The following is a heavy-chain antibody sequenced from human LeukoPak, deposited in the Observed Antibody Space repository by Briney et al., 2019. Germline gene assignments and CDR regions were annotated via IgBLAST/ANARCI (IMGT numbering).Heavy chain of an antibody. D-gene: IGHD6-19*01. CDR1: GYTLTELS. CDR3: TTLGAVAGSFDY. J-gene: IGHJ4*02. CDR2: FDPEDGET. V-gene: IGHV1-24*01. Sequence: ASVKVSCKVSGYTLTELSMHWVRQAPGKGLEWMGGFDPEDGETIYAQKFQGRVTMTEDTSTDTAYMELSSLRSEDTAVYYCTTLGAVAGSFDYWGQGTLVTVSS.